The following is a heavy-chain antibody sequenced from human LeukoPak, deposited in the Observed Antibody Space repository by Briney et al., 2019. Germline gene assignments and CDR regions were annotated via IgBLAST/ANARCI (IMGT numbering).Heavy chain of an antibody. CDR3: AKDHRTLLWFGELFDY. CDR1: GFTFSSYG. J-gene: IGHJ4*02. D-gene: IGHD3-10*01. V-gene: IGHV3-30*02. Sequence: GGSLRLSCAASGFTFSSYGMHWVRQAPGKGLEWVAFIRYDGSNKYYADSVKGRFTISRDNSKNTLYLQMNSLRAEDTAAYYCAKDHRTLLWFGELFDYWGQGTLVTVSS. CDR2: IRYDGSNK.